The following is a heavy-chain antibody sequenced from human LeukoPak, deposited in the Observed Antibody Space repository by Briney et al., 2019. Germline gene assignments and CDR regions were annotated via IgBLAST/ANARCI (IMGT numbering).Heavy chain of an antibody. D-gene: IGHD3-10*01. J-gene: IGHJ4*02. V-gene: IGHV3-30*14. Sequence: GGSLRLSCAASGFTFSSYAMHWVRQAPGKGLEWVAVISYDGSNKYYADSVKGRFTISRDNSKNTLYLQMNSLRAEDTAVYYCARDLFSGYWGQGTLVTVSS. CDR3: ARDLFSGY. CDR1: GFTFSSYA. CDR2: ISYDGSNK.